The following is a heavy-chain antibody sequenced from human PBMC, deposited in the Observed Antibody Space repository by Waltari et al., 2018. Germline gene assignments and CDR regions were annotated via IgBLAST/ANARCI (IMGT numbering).Heavy chain of an antibody. J-gene: IGHJ5*02. D-gene: IGHD5-18*01. CDR2: IRYDGSNK. Sequence: QVQLVESGGGVVQPGGSLRLSCAASGFTFSSYAMHWVSQAPGKGLEWVAFIRYDGSNKYYADSVKGRFTISRDNSKNTLYLQMNSLRAEDTAVYYCAKDGLRVGTAKTWFDPWGQGTLVTVSS. V-gene: IGHV3-30*02. CDR3: AKDGLRVGTAKTWFDP. CDR1: GFTFSSYA.